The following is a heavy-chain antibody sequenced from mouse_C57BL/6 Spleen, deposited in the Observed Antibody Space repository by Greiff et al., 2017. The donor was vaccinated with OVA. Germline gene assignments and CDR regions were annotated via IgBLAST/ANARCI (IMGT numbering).Heavy chain of an antibody. D-gene: IGHD3-2*02. Sequence: QVQLKQSGPGLVQPSQCLSITCTVSGFSLTSYGVHWVRQSPGKGLEWLGVIWSGGSTDYNAAFISRLSISKDNSKSHVFFKMNSLQADDTAIYCCARSRLGEAWFAYWGQGTLVTVSA. J-gene: IGHJ3*01. CDR3: ARSRLGEAWFAY. V-gene: IGHV2-2*01. CDR1: GFSLTSYG. CDR2: IWSGGST.